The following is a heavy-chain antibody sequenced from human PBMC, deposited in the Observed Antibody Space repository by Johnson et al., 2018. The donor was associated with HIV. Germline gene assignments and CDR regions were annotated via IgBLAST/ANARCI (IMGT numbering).Heavy chain of an antibody. D-gene: IGHD1-14*01. V-gene: IGHV3-7*01. CDR2: IKQDGSEQ. CDR1: GFSFSSYW. J-gene: IGHJ3*02. Sequence: VQLVESGGGLVQPGGSLRLSCAASGFSFSSYWMSWVRQAPGKGLEWVANIKQDGSEQYYVDSVKGRFTISRDNAKNTLYLQMNSLRAEDTAVYYCAKDPYSRKDAFDIWGQGTMVTVSS. CDR3: AKDPYSRKDAFDI.